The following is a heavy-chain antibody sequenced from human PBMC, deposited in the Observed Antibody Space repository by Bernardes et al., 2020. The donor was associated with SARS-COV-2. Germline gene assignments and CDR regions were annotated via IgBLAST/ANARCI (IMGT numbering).Heavy chain of an antibody. V-gene: IGHV3-74*01. CDR1: RFIFTDYG. CDR2: IDTDETTT. D-gene: IGHD2-2*01. CDR3: ATCSNYICYGL. Sequence: GGSLRLSCAPSRFIFTDYGLHWVRQAPGKGLGWVSRIDTDETTTDYADSVQGRFTISRDNAKDTVYLQMDSLRVEDTAVYYCATCSNYICYGLWGRGTLVTVSS. J-gene: IGHJ2*01.